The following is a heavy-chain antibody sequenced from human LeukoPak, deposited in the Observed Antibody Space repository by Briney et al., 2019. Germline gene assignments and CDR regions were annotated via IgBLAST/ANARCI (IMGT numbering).Heavy chain of an antibody. CDR3: ARDWRRRDGYNLGY. D-gene: IGHD5-24*01. V-gene: IGHV1-2*02. J-gene: IGHJ4*02. CDR1: GYTFTDYY. Sequence: GASVKVSCKASGYTFTDYYLHWVRQAPGQGLEWMGWINPSSGGTNYAQKFQGRVTMTRDTSISTAYMELSRLRSDDTAVYYCARDWRRRDGYNLGYWGQGTLVTVSS. CDR2: INPSSGGT.